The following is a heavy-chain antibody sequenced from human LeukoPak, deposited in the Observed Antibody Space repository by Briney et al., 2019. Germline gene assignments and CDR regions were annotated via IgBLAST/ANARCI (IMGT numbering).Heavy chain of an antibody. CDR2: IYYSGST. D-gene: IGHD2-15*01. J-gene: IGHJ4*02. CDR3: ARLPHCSGGSCYSGRDY. Sequence: PSETLSLTCTVSGGSISSYYWSWIRQPPGKGLEWIGYIYYSGSTNYNPSLKSRVTISVDTSKNQFSLKLSSVTAADTAVYYCARLPHCSGGSCYSGRDYWGQGTLVTVSS. CDR1: GGSISSYY. V-gene: IGHV4-59*01.